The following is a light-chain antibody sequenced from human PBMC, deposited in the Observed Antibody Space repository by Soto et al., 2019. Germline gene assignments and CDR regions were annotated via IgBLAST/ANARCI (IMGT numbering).Light chain of an antibody. CDR3: QQDLRPPLT. CDR2: AAS. Sequence: AIQLTQSPSSLSASVGARVPITCRASQGISSALAWYQQKPGKAPKLLIYAASTLQSGVPSRFSGSGSGTDFTLTISSLQPEDFATYYCQQDLRPPLTFGPGTKVDIK. CDR1: QGISSA. J-gene: IGKJ3*01. V-gene: IGKV1-13*02.